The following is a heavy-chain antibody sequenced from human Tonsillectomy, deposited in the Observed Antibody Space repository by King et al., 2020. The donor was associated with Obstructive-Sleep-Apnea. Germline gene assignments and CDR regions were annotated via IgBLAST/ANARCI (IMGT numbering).Heavy chain of an antibody. CDR1: GFTFSGYG. V-gene: IGHV3-30*18. D-gene: IGHD3-9*01. CDR3: AKDFDYDILTGLIY. J-gene: IGHJ4*02. Sequence: VQLVESGGGVVQSGRSLRLSCAASGFTFSGYGMHWVRQAPGKGLEWVADISYDVSTQYYADSGKGRFTISRDNSKNTLYLQMNSLRAEDTAVYYCAKDFDYDILTGLIYWGQGTLVTVSA. CDR2: ISYDVSTQ.